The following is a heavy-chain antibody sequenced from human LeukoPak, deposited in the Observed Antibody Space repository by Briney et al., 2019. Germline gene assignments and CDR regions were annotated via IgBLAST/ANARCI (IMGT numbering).Heavy chain of an antibody. D-gene: IGHD6-13*01. CDR3: ARGGYSSSWYGYYYYYMDV. V-gene: IGHV1-69*05. Sequence: SVKVSCKAFGGTFSSYAISWVRQAPGQGLEWMGGIIPIFGTANYAQKFQGRVTITTDESTSTAYMELSSLRSEDTAVYYCARGGYSSSWYGYYYYYMDVWGKGTTVTVSS. CDR2: IIPIFGTA. J-gene: IGHJ6*03. CDR1: GGTFSSYA.